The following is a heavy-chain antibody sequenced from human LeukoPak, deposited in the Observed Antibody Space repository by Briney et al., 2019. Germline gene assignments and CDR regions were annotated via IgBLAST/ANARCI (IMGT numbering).Heavy chain of an antibody. Sequence: PGRSLRLSCAASGFTFRGYGMHWVRQAPGKGLEWVAVIWDDGSNDHHADSVRGRFTISRDNSRNTLYLQMNSLRDEDTAVYYCAKDRAQQLVLDFWGQGTLVTVSS. CDR2: IWDDGSND. J-gene: IGHJ4*02. D-gene: IGHD6-13*01. V-gene: IGHV3-33*06. CDR3: AKDRAQQLVLDF. CDR1: GFTFRGYG.